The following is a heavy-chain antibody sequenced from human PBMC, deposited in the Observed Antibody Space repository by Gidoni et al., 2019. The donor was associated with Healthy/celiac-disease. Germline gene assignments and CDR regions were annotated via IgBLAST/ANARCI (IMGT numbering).Heavy chain of an antibody. CDR1: GDSISSYY. CDR3: ARDLGWLGAWFDP. V-gene: IGHV4-59*01. CDR2: IYYSGST. D-gene: IGHD6-19*01. J-gene: IGHJ5*02. Sequence: VQLQESGPGLVKPSETLSLTCTVSGDSISSYYWSWIRQPPGKGLEWIGYIYYSGSTNYNPSLKSRVTISVDTSKNHFSLKLSSVTAADTAVYYCARDLGWLGAWFDPWGQGTLVTVSS.